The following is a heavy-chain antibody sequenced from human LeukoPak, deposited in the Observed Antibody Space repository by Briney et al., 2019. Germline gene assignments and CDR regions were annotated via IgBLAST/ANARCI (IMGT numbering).Heavy chain of an antibody. CDR1: GFTVSSNY. CDR2: IYSGGST. CDR3: ASPYYYDSSGYSSS. Sequence: GGSLRLSCAASGFTVSSNYMSWVRQAPGKGLEWVSVIYSGGSTYYADSVKGRFTISRDNSKNTLYLQMNSLRAEDTAVYYCASPYYYDSSGYSSSWGQGTLVTVSS. J-gene: IGHJ4*02. V-gene: IGHV3-53*01. D-gene: IGHD3-22*01.